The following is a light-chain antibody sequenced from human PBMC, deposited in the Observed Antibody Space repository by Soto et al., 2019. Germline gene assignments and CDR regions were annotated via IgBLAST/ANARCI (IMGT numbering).Light chain of an antibody. V-gene: IGLV2-14*01. J-gene: IGLJ2*01. CDR2: EVT. CDR3: SSYTSSSTLV. CDR1: SSDVGGYNY. Sequence: QSALTQPASVSGSPGQSITISCTGTSSDVGGYNYVSWYQHHPGKAPKLMIYEVTKRPSGVSNRFSGSKSGNTASLTISGLQAEDEADYYCSSYTSSSTLVFGGGTKLTAL.